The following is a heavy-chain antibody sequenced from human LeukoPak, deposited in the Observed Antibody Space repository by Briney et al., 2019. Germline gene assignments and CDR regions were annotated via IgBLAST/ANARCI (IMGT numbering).Heavy chain of an antibody. CDR3: ARHKYSSSSGYFDY. J-gene: IGHJ4*02. CDR1: GGSISSYY. CDR2: IYYSGST. V-gene: IGHV4-59*08. D-gene: IGHD6-13*01. Sequence: PSETLSLTCTVSGGSISSYYWSWIQQPPGKGLEWIGYIYYSGSTNYNPSLKSRVTISVDTSKNQFSLELSSVTAADTAVYYCARHKYSSSSGYFDYWGQGTLVTVSS.